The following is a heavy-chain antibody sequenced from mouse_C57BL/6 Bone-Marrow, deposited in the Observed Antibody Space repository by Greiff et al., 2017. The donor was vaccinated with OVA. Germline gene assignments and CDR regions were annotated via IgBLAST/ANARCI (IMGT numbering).Heavy chain of an antibody. Sequence: VQLQQSGPELVKPGASVKISCKASGYSFTGYYMNWVKQSPEKSLEWIGEINPSTGGTTYTQKFKAKATLTVDKSSSTAYMQLKSLTSEDSAVYYCARRAVVGGYFDYWGQGTTLTVSS. D-gene: IGHD1-1*01. CDR3: ARRAVVGGYFDY. J-gene: IGHJ2*01. V-gene: IGHV1-42*01. CDR2: INPSTGGT. CDR1: GYSFTGYY.